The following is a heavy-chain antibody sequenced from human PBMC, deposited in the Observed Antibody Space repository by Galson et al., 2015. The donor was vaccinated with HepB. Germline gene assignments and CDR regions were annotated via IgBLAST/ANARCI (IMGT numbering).Heavy chain of an antibody. D-gene: IGHD3-10*01. V-gene: IGHV4-39*01. CDR1: GGSISSSSYY. J-gene: IGHJ4*02. Sequence: SETLSLTCTVSGGSISSSSYYWGWIRQPPGKGLEWIGSIYYSGSTYYNPSLKSRVTISVDTSKNQFSLRLTSVTAADTAVYYCARHPPRGDLGFSFDRWGRGILVTVSS. CDR2: IYYSGST. CDR3: ARHPPRGDLGFSFDR.